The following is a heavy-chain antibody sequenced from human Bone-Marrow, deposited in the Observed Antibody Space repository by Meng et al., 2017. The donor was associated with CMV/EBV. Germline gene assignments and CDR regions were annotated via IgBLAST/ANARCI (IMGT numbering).Heavy chain of an antibody. CDR3: AKGGASSSGFDS. J-gene: IGHJ4*02. Sequence: GESLKISCGVSGLTFTSYAFNWIRRAPGKGLEWVASTSSSATTALYADSLRGRVIISRDNSKKTVFLQLNSLRTEDTGVYYCAKGGASSSGFDSWGQGTLVTVSS. D-gene: IGHD6-6*01. CDR1: GLTFTSYA. CDR2: TSSSATTA. V-gene: IGHV3-23*05.